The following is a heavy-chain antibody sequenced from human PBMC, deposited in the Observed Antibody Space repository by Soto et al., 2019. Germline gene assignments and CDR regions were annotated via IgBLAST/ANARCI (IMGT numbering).Heavy chain of an antibody. CDR1: GFFISSGNY. V-gene: IGHV4-38-2*01. D-gene: IGHD2-15*01. Sequence: PSETLSLTCAVSGFFISSGNYWGWIRKPPGKGLEWIGSIFHGGNTYYNPSLKSRVTISVDMSKNQFSVKLNSVTAADTAVYYCARARWYDAFDVWGQGTVVTVSS. CDR2: IFHGGNT. CDR3: ARARWYDAFDV. J-gene: IGHJ3*01.